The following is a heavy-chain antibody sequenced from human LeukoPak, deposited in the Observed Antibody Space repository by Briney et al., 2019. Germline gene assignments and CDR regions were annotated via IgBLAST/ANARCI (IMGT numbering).Heavy chain of an antibody. CDR1: GGFISSSPYY. J-gene: IGHJ2*01. D-gene: IGHD3-22*01. CDR3: ASPPQDSSGNWGWYFDF. V-gene: IGHV4-39*01. Sequence: SETLSLTCTVSGGFISSSPYYWGWIRQPPGKGLEWIGSISHTGSTFYDPSLRSRVTISVDTSKNQFSLKPRFVTAADTAVYYCASPPQDSSGNWGWYFDFWGRGTLVTVSS. CDR2: ISHTGST.